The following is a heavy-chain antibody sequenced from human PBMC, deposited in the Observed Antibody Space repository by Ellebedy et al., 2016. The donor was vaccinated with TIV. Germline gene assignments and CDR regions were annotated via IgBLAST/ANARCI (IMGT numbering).Heavy chain of an antibody. CDR1: GGSFSGYY. CDR2: INHSGST. CDR3: ARVGRIAVAGTGFYYYYGMDV. V-gene: IGHV4-34*01. D-gene: IGHD6-19*01. J-gene: IGHJ6*02. Sequence: SETLSLTXAVYGGSFSGYYWSWIRQPPGKGLEWIGEINHSGSTNYNPSLKSRVTISVDTSKNQFSLKLSSVTAADTAVYYCARVGRIAVAGTGFYYYYGMDVWGQGTTVTVSS.